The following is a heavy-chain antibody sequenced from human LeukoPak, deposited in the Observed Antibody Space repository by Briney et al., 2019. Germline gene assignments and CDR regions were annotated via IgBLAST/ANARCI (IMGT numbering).Heavy chain of an antibody. CDR3: ATDPFIAAPGTAYYYLDA. J-gene: IGHJ6*03. D-gene: IGHD6-13*01. V-gene: IGHV3-23*01. Sequence: PGGSLRLSCAASVFTFSDYYMSWSRQAPGEGLEWGSAISGIVGSTNYADSVKGRVTISRDNSKNTLYLQMNSLRADETAVYYCATDPFIAAPGTAYYYLDAWGNGTPVTIS. CDR1: VFTFSDYY. CDR2: ISGIVGST.